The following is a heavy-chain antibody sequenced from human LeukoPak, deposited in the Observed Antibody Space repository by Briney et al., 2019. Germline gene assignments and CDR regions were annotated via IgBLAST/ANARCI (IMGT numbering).Heavy chain of an antibody. V-gene: IGHV4-59*01. CDR1: DGSITNYD. CDR3: ATGYGDFRVEGRYFYS. Sequence: PSETLSLTCTVSDGSITNYDWSWARQPPGKGLEFIGHVHYSGTTNYNPSLRSRVTISIDTSKKHFFLKLKSVTAADTAVYYCATGYGDFRVEGRYFYSWGQGTLVTVSS. J-gene: IGHJ4*02. D-gene: IGHD4-17*01. CDR2: VHYSGTT.